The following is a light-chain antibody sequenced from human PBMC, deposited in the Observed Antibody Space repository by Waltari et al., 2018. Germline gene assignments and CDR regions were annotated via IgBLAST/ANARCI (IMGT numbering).Light chain of an antibody. J-gene: IGLJ2*01. CDR1: KLGDKY. Sequence: SYDLTQPPSVSVSPGQTASISCSGDKLGDKYTSWYQQKAGQPPVLVIYNDGERPSEIPERFSGSNPGNTATLTISGAQAMDEAVYFCQAWDNNSVFFGGGTKLTVL. CDR3: QAWDNNSVF. V-gene: IGLV3-1*01. CDR2: NDG.